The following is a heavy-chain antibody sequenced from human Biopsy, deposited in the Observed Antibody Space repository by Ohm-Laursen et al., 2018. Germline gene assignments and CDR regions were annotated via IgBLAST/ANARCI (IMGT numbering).Heavy chain of an antibody. CDR3: ARAGVGSDGTDSYYYGMDV. J-gene: IGHJ6*02. V-gene: IGHV1-46*01. Sequence: ASVKVSCKASGNTFATYHIPWVRQAPGQGLEWMGVISPSGATTSFSQKFQGRITMTRDTSTGTVYMDLNSLGSEDTAVYYCARAGVGSDGTDSYYYGMDVWGPGTTVTVSS. CDR1: GNTFATYH. CDR2: ISPSGATT. D-gene: IGHD5-24*01.